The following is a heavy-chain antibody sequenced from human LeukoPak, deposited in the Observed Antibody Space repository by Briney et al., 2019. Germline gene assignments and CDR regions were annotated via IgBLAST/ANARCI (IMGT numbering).Heavy chain of an antibody. V-gene: IGHV1-2*02. CDR2: ISPNSGGT. J-gene: IGHJ4*02. Sequence: GASVKVSCKASGYTFPDYYVHWVRPAPGLGLAWLGWISPNSGGTNYAQKFQGRVTMTRDTSISTAYMELSSLTSDDTAVYYCARPMVPSTIAVAADFDYWGQGTLVTVSS. CDR1: GYTFPDYY. CDR3: ARPMVPSTIAVAADFDY. D-gene: IGHD6-19*01.